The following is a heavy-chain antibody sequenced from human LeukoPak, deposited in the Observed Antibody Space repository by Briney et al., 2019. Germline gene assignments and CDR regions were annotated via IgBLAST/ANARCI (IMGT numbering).Heavy chain of an antibody. CDR2: IRYDGNNK. Sequence: GGSLRLSCGASGFTFSNYGMLWVRQAPGKGLEGVSFIRYDGNNKLYADSVKGRFTISRDNSKNTLYLHINSLRAEDTALYYCVKDNPLDYWGQGTLVIVSS. V-gene: IGHV3-30*02. CDR3: VKDNPLDY. CDR1: GFTFSNYG. J-gene: IGHJ4*02. D-gene: IGHD1-14*01.